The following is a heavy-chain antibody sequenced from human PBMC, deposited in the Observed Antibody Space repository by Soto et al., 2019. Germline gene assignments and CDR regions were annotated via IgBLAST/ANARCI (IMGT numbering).Heavy chain of an antibody. CDR3: AQRPAAAAGINWFDP. V-gene: IGHV2-5*02. CDR1: GFSLNTSGVG. CDR2: IFWDDDK. J-gene: IGHJ5*02. Sequence: QITLRESGPTLVKPTQTLTLTYSFSGFSLNTSGVGVAWIRQPPGKALEWLALIFWDDDKRYSPSLQTRLAITKDTSKNQVVLTFNNIDTVDTGTYYCAQRPAAAAGINWFDPWGQGTLVTVSS. D-gene: IGHD6-13*01.